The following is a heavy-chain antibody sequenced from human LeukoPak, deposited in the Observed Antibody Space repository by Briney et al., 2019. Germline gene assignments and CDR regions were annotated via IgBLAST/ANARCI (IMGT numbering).Heavy chain of an antibody. CDR3: ARDLNRITMVQGGMDV. Sequence: GGSLRLSCAASGFTFSSYSMNWVRQAPGKGLEWVSYISSSSSTIYYADSVKGRFTISRDNAKNSLYLQMNSLRAEDTAVYYCARDLNRITMVQGGMDVWGQGTTVTVSS. V-gene: IGHV3-48*04. D-gene: IGHD3-10*01. CDR1: GFTFSSYS. CDR2: ISSSSSTI. J-gene: IGHJ6*02.